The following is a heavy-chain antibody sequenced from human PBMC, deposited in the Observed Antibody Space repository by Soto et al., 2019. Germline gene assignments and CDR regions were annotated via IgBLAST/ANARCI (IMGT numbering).Heavy chain of an antibody. V-gene: IGHV3-23*01. D-gene: IGHD6-13*01. CDR3: AKVSSSWYAGFFDL. CDR1: GFTFSSHA. Sequence: EVQLLESGGGLVQPGGSLRLSCTASGFTFSSHAMTWVRQAPGKGLEWVSGLSDSGGSTYYADSVKGRFTISRDNSMNTLYLQMNTRGAEDSAVYYCAKVSSSWYAGFFDLWGQGTLVTVSS. CDR2: LSDSGGST. J-gene: IGHJ4*02.